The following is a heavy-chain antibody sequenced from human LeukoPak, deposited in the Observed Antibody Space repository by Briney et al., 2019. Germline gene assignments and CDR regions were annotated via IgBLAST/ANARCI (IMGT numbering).Heavy chain of an antibody. D-gene: IGHD3-10*01. CDR2: IYTSGST. CDR1: GGSISSGSYY. J-gene: IGHJ4*02. V-gene: IGHV4-61*02. CDR3: ARVKSSAYYYFDY. Sequence: SETLSLTCTVSGGSISSGSYYWSWIRQPAGKGLEWIGRIYTSGSTNYNPSLKSRVTISVDTSKNQFSLKLRSVTAADTAVYYCARVKSSAYYYFDYWGQGTLVTVSS.